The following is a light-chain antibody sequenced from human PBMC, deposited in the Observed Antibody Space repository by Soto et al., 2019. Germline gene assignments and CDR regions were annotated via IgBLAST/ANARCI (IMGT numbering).Light chain of an antibody. J-gene: IGLJ1*01. V-gene: IGLV2-14*01. CDR2: EVN. Sequence: QSALTQPASVSGSLGQSITISCTGTSSDVDTYNSVSWYQHHPGKAPKLIISEVNNRPSGISHRFSGSKSGSKASLTISGLQAEDEADYYCASYTSITPGGFGAGTKLTVL. CDR1: SSDVDTYNS. CDR3: ASYTSITPGG.